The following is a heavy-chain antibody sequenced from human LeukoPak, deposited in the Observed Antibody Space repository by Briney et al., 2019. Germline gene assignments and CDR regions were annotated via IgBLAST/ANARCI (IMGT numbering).Heavy chain of an antibody. CDR3: ARDRYCSSTSCYNLDY. D-gene: IGHD2-2*02. CDR1: GFTFSSYG. V-gene: IGHV3-33*01. Sequence: GGSLRLSCAASGFTFSSYGVHWVRQAPGKGLEWVAVIWYDGSNKYYADSVKGRFTISRDNSKNTLYLQMNSLRAEDTAVYYCARDRYCSSTSCYNLDYWGQGTLVTVSS. J-gene: IGHJ4*02. CDR2: IWYDGSNK.